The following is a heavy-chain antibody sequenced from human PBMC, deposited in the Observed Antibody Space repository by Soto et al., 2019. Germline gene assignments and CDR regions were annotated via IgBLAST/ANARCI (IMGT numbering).Heavy chain of an antibody. CDR2: IIPIFGTA. Sequence: ASVKVSCKASGGTFSSYAISWVRQAPGQGLEWMGGIIPIFGTANYAQKFQGRVTITADESTSTAYMELSSLRSEDTAVYYCARVGGYDYSNSYYYYYGMDVWGQGATVTVSS. CDR1: GGTFSSYA. J-gene: IGHJ6*02. V-gene: IGHV1-69*13. CDR3: ARVGGYDYSNSYYYYYGMDV. D-gene: IGHD4-4*01.